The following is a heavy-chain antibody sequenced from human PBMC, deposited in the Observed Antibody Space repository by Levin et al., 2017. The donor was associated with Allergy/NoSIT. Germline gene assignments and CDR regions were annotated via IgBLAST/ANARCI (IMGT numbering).Heavy chain of an antibody. CDR3: AKGGDMDV. D-gene: IGHD5-12*01. V-gene: IGHV3-30*18. CDR1: GFSFSTFG. J-gene: IGHJ6*02. Sequence: LSLTCAASGFSFSTFGMHWVRRVPGKGLEWVAIITSDGTNVYYRDSVKGRFTVSRDNSKNTLYLQINSLRPEDTAIYYCAKGGDMDVWGQGTTVTVSS. CDR2: ITSDGTNV.